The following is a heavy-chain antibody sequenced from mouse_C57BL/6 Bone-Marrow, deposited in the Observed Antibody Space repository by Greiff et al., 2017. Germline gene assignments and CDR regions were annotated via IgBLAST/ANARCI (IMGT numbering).Heavy chain of an antibody. CDR3: ARRGLDYGSTAWFAY. V-gene: IGHV1-64*01. Sequence: VQLQQPGAELVKPGASVKLSCKASGYTFTSYWMHWVKQRPGPGLEWIGMIHPNSGSTNYNEKFKSKATLTVAKSSSTAYMQLSSLTSEDSAVYYCARRGLDYGSTAWFAYGGQVTLVTVSA. CDR1: GYTFTSYW. J-gene: IGHJ3*01. CDR2: IHPNSGST. D-gene: IGHD1-1*01.